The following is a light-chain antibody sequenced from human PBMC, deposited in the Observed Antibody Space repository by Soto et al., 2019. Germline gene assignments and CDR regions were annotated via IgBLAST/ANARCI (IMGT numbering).Light chain of an antibody. V-gene: IGLV2-14*01. J-gene: IGLJ1*01. CDR2: DVS. Sequence: QSALTQPASVSGSPGQSISISCTGTSSDVGGYNYVSWYQQHPGKAPKLIIYDVSNRPSGVSNRFSGSKSGNTASLTISGLQAEDEDDYYCSSYTSINTYVFGTGTKLTVL. CDR1: SSDVGGYNY. CDR3: SSYTSINTYV.